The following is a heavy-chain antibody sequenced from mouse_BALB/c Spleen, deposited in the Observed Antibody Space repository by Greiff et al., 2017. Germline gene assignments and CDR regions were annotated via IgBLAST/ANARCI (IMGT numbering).Heavy chain of an antibody. J-gene: IGHJ3*01. CDR2: IHPGSGGT. D-gene: IGHD1-1*01. CDR3: TRNYGSSYGWFAY. CDR1: GYTFTDYE. V-gene: IGHV1-15*01. Sequence: QVQLQQSGAELVRPGASVKLSCKALGYTFTDYEMHWVKQTPVHGLAWIGAIHPGSGGTAYHQKFKGKATLAADKSSSAAYMELSSLTSEDSAVYYCTRNYGSSYGWFAYWGQGTLVTVSA.